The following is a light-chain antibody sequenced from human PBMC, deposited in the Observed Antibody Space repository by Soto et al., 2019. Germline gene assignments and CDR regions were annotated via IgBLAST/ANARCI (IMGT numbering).Light chain of an antibody. J-gene: IGKJ1*01. CDR3: QQYGSSPLST. CDR2: GAS. Sequence: EIVLTQSPGTLSLSPGERATLSCRASQSVSSSYLAWYQQKPGQAPRLLIYGASSRATGIPDRFSGSGSGTDFTLTISRLEPADFAVYYCQQYGSSPLSTFGQGTKVEIK. V-gene: IGKV3-20*01. CDR1: QSVSSSY.